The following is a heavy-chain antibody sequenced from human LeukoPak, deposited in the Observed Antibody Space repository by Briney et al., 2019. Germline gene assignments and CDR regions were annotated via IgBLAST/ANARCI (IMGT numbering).Heavy chain of an antibody. J-gene: IGHJ4*02. CDR2: IYSSGST. CDR1: GGSISSGSNS. V-gene: IGHV4-61*02. D-gene: IGHD3-22*01. CDR3: ARESSGYPYYFDF. Sequence: SETLSLTCTVSGGSISSGSNSWNWIRQPAGKDPEWICRIYSSGSTSYNPSLKSRVTISVDTSKKQFSLTLSSVTAADTAVYYCARESSGYPYYFDFWGQGTLVTLSS.